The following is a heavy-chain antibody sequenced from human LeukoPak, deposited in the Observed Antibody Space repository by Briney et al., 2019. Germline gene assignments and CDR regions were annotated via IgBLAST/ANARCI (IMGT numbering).Heavy chain of an antibody. CDR3: TGSPYATNDF. Sequence: PGGSLRLSCAASVFTFSDAWMTWVRQAPGKGLEWVGRIKSKRRGGTTDYAAPVKGRFTISRDDSKSTLYLQMNGLKSEDTALYYCTGSPYATNDFWGQGTWVTVSS. CDR2: IKSKRRGGTT. J-gene: IGHJ4*02. V-gene: IGHV3-15*01. D-gene: IGHD2-8*01. CDR1: VFTFSDAW.